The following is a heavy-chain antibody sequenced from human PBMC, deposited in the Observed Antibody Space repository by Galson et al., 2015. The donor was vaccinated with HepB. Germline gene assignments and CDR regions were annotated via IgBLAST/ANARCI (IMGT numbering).Heavy chain of an antibody. CDR1: GFTFSSYG. J-gene: IGHJ6*02. Sequence: SLRLSCAASGFTFSSYGMHWVRQAPGKGLEWVAVIWYDGSNKYYADSVKGRFTISRDNSKNTLYLQMNSLRAEDTAVYYCARELLGPNRAAAGNYYGMDVWGQGTTVTVSS. D-gene: IGHD6-13*01. CDR2: IWYDGSNK. V-gene: IGHV3-33*01. CDR3: ARELLGPNRAAAGNYYGMDV.